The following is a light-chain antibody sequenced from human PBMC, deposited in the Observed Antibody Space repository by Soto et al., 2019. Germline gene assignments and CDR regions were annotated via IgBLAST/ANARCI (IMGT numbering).Light chain of an antibody. CDR3: QQHNNWIT. CDR2: GAS. J-gene: IGKJ5*01. Sequence: ALTQSPGTLSSSPGERATLSCRASQAVSSNYLAWYQQKPGQAPRLLISGASGRATGVPDRFSGSGSRTDFTLTISSLEPEDFAVYYCQQHNNWITFGQGTRLEIK. V-gene: IGKV3D-20*02. CDR1: QAVSSNY.